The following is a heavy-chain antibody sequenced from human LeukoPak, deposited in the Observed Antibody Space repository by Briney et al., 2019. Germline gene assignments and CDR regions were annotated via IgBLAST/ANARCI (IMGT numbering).Heavy chain of an antibody. Sequence: SETLSLTCTVSGGSISSYYWSWVRQPPGKGLEWVGYIYYSGSTNYNPSLKSRVTISVETSKNQFSRKRSSVTAADTAVYYCARGISSIAIFGVVIPGPRYYFDYWGQGTLVTVSS. CDR3: ARGISSIAIFGVVIPGPRYYFDY. CDR2: IYYSGST. CDR1: GGSISSYY. D-gene: IGHD3-3*01. J-gene: IGHJ4*02. V-gene: IGHV4-59*12.